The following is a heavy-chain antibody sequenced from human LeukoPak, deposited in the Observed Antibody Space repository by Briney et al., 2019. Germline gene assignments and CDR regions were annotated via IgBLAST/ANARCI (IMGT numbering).Heavy chain of an antibody. V-gene: IGHV1-46*01. CDR2: INPSGTGT. D-gene: IGHD5-24*01. Sequence: ASVKVSCKASGYTSTNNYMHWVRQAPGQGLEWMGVINPSGTGTSYAQNFQGRITMSRDTSTSTVYMELSSLRSEDTAFYYCATDHSMANTAWRFDPWGQGTLVTVSS. CDR3: ATDHSMANTAWRFDP. J-gene: IGHJ5*02. CDR1: GYTSTNNY.